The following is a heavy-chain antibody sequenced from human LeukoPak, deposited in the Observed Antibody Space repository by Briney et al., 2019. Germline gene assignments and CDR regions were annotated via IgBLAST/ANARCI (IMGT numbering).Heavy chain of an antibody. J-gene: IGHJ6*02. D-gene: IGHD3-22*01. Sequence: PGGSLRLSCAASGFTFSSYGMHWVRQAPGKGLEWVAVIWYDGSNKYYADSVKGRFTISRDNSKNTLYLQMNSLRAEDTAVYYCARDLVTMIVVAPFGYYYYGMDVWGQGTTVTVSS. V-gene: IGHV3-33*01. CDR3: ARDLVTMIVVAPFGYYYYGMDV. CDR1: GFTFSSYG. CDR2: IWYDGSNK.